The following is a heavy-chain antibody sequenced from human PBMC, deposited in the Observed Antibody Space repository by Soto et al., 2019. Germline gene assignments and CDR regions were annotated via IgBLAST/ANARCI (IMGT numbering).Heavy chain of an antibody. CDR1: AGSITTSY. V-gene: IGHV4-59*12. CDR3: ARDSRVVVAAYSLLGMDV. D-gene: IGHD2-15*01. Sequence: SETLSLTCTVSAGSITTSYWSWIRQPLGKALEWIGYISYRGSTNYNPSLKSRLTISVDTSKNQFSLKLSSVTAADTAVYYCARDSRVVVAAYSLLGMDVWGQGTTVTVSS. J-gene: IGHJ6*02. CDR2: ISYRGST.